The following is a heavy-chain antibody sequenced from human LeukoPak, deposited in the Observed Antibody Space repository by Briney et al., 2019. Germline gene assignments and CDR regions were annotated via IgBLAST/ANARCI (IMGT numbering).Heavy chain of an antibody. CDR2: INHSGST. D-gene: IGHD6-13*01. Sequence: SETLSLTCAVYGGSFSGYYWSWIRQPPGKGLEWIGEINHSGSTHYNPSLKSRVTISVDTSKNQFSLKLSSVTAADTAVYYCARLWGDGSIWYPPGYWGQGALVTVSS. V-gene: IGHV4-34*01. CDR3: ARLWGDGSIWYPPGY. CDR1: GGSFSGYY. J-gene: IGHJ4*02.